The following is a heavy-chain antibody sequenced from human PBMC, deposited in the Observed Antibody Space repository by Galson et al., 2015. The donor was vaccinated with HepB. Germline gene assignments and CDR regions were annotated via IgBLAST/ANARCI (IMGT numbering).Heavy chain of an antibody. CDR1: GFTFSSYA. Sequence: SLRLSCAASGFTFSSYAMSWVRQAPGRGLEWVSAISGSGGSTFHADSVKGRFTISRDISKNTLYLQMNSLRAEDTAVYYCAKDTQQFEPYYFDYWGQGTLVTVSS. V-gene: IGHV3-23*01. CDR3: AKDTQQFEPYYFDY. D-gene: IGHD6-6*01. CDR2: ISGSGGST. J-gene: IGHJ4*02.